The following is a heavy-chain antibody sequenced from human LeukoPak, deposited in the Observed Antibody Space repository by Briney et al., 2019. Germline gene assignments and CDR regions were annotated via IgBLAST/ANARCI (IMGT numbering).Heavy chain of an antibody. V-gene: IGHV4-61*02. CDR2: IYTSGST. CDR3: ARAPCCGGSWDFDL. D-gene: IGHD2-21*01. J-gene: IGHJ2*01. CDR1: GGSISSGSYY. Sequence: SETLSLTCTVSGGSISSGSYYWSWIRQPAGKGLEWIGRIYTSGSTNYNPSLKSRVTISVDTSKNQFSLKLSSVTAADTAVYYCARAPCCGGSWDFDLWGRGTLVTVSS.